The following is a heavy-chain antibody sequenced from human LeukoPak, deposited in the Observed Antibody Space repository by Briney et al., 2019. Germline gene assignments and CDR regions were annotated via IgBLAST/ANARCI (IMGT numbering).Heavy chain of an antibody. J-gene: IGHJ4*02. CDR2: IKSKTDGGTT. CDR1: GFTFSSAW. Sequence: GGSLRLSCAASGFTFSSAWMSWVHQAPGKGLEWVGRIKSKTDGGTTDYAAPVKGRFTISRDDSKNTLYLQMNSLKTEDTAVYYCTTEEGSYYYDSSGYRFDYWGQGTLVTVSS. V-gene: IGHV3-15*01. CDR3: TTEEGSYYYDSSGYRFDY. D-gene: IGHD3-22*01.